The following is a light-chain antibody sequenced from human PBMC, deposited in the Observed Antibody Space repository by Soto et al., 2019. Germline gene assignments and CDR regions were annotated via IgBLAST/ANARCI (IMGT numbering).Light chain of an antibody. Sequence: DIQMTQSPSSLSASVGDRVTITCRASQSIGWYLHWYQQKPGKAPKVLIYAASSLQSGVPSRFSGSGSGTDFTLTLRGLQPEDCATYYYQQSFSALWTFGQGTKVEIK. J-gene: IGKJ1*01. V-gene: IGKV1-39*01. CDR2: AAS. CDR3: QQSFSALWT. CDR1: QSIGWY.